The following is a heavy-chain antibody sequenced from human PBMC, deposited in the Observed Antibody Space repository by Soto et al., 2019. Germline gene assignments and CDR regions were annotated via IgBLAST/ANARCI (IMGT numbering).Heavy chain of an antibody. V-gene: IGHV4-59*01. CDR1: GGSISSYY. J-gene: IGHJ5*02. D-gene: IGHD3-16*01. CDR2: IYYSGST. CDR3: ARDIMGTNWFDP. Sequence: SETLSLTCTVSGGSISSYYWSWIRQPPGKGLEWIGYIYYSGSTNYNPSLKSRVTISVDTSKNQFSLKLSSVTAADTAVYYCARDIMGTNWFDPWGQGTLVTVSS.